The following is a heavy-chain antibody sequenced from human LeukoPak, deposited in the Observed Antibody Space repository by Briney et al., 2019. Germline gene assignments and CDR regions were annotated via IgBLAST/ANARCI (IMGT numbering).Heavy chain of an antibody. CDR1: GYTFTGYY. Sequence: GASVKVSCKASGYTFTGYYMHWVRQAPGQGLEWMGWINPNSGGTNYAQKFQGRVTMTRDTSISTAYMELSRLRPDDTAVYYCARPHYYGSGSLRYYYYMDVWGKGTTVTVSS. D-gene: IGHD3-10*01. J-gene: IGHJ6*03. CDR3: ARPHYYGSGSLRYYYYMDV. CDR2: INPNSGGT. V-gene: IGHV1-2*02.